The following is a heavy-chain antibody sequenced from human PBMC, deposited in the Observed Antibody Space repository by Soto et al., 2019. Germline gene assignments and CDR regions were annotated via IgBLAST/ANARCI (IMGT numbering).Heavy chain of an antibody. CDR1: GYSFTSYW. CDR2: IYPGDSDT. CDR3: ARLPKIFTYCGGGSCRRAEGRHYYYGMDV. V-gene: IGHV5-51*01. J-gene: IGHJ6*02. D-gene: IGHD2-15*01. Sequence: GESLKISCKGSGYSFTSYWIGWVRQMPGKGLEWMGIIYPGDSDTRYSPSFQGQVTISADKSISTAYLQWSSLKASDTAMYYCARLPKIFTYCGGGSCRRAEGRHYYYGMDVWGQGTTVTVSS.